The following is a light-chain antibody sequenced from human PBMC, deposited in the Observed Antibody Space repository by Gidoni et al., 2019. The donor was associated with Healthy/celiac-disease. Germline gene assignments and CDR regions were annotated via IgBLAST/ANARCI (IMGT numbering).Light chain of an antibody. CDR3: QQYGSSPRT. CDR2: GAS. Sequence: EIVLTQSPGTLSLSPGERATLSCRASQSVSSSYLAWYQQKPGQAPRLLIYGASSRATGIPDRFSGSGSGTDVTRTISRLEPEDFAVYYCQQYGSSPRTFGQGTKLEIK. CDR1: QSVSSSY. V-gene: IGKV3-20*01. J-gene: IGKJ2*01.